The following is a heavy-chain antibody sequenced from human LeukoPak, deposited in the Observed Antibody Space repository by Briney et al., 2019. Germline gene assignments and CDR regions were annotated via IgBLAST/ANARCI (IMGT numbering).Heavy chain of an antibody. V-gene: IGHV5-51*01. J-gene: IGHJ5*02. CDR3: ARLAMVRGVAHGSFDP. Sequence: GESLKISCKGSGYSFTSYWIGWVRQMPGKGLEWMGIIYPGDSDTRYSPSFQGQVTISADKSISTAYLQWSSLKASDTAMYYCARLAMVRGVAHGSFDPWGQGTLVTVSS. CDR1: GYSFTSYW. D-gene: IGHD3-10*01. CDR2: IYPGDSDT.